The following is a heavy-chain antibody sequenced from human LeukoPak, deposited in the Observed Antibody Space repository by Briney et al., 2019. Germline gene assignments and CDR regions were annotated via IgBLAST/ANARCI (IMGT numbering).Heavy chain of an antibody. Sequence: SETLSLTCTVSGDSISSNDYYWGWIRQPPGKGLEWIGTIYYTGSTYYIPFLKSRLTISLDTSKDQFSLKLSSVTAADTAVYYCARHSSSWSPGPDYWGQGTLVTVSS. D-gene: IGHD6-13*01. J-gene: IGHJ4*02. CDR3: ARHSSSWSPGPDY. CDR1: GDSISSNDYY. V-gene: IGHV4-39*01. CDR2: IYYTGST.